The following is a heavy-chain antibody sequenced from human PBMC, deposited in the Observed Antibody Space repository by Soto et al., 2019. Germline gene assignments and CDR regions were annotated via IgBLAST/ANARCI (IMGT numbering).Heavy chain of an antibody. CDR2: ISGSGGST. V-gene: IGHV3-23*01. CDR3: AKRYCSGGSCYSFDY. J-gene: IGHJ4*02. CDR1: GFTFSSYA. Sequence: GGSLRLSCAASGFTFSSYAMSWVRQAPGKGLEWVSAISGSGGSTYYADSVKGRFTISRDNSKNTLYLQMNSLRAEDTAVYYCAKRYCSGGSCYSFDYWGQGTLVTVSS. D-gene: IGHD2-15*01.